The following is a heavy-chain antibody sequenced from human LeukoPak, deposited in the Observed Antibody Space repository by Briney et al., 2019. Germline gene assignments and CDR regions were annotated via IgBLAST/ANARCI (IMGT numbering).Heavy chain of an antibody. D-gene: IGHD3-10*01. Sequence: SETLSLTCTVSGGSISSSSYYWGWIRQPPGKGLEWIGSIYYSGSTYYNPSLKSRVTISVDTSKNQFSLKLSSVTAADTAVYYCARRRYGSGIDREAHPSDYWGQGTLVTVSS. CDR1: GGSISSSSYY. CDR2: IYYSGST. CDR3: ARRRYGSGIDREAHPSDY. V-gene: IGHV4-39*01. J-gene: IGHJ4*02.